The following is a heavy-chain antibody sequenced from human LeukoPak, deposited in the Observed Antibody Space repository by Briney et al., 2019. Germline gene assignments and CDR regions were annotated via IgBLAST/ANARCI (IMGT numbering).Heavy chain of an antibody. Sequence: PSETLSLTCTVSGGSISSSSYYWGWIRQPPGKGLERIGSIYYSGSTYYNPSLKSRVTISVDTSKNRFSLKLSSVTAADTAVYYCASPALDYGDYRNFDYWGQGTLVTVSS. D-gene: IGHD4-17*01. V-gene: IGHV4-39*01. CDR2: IYYSGST. CDR1: GGSISSSSYY. J-gene: IGHJ4*02. CDR3: ASPALDYGDYRNFDY.